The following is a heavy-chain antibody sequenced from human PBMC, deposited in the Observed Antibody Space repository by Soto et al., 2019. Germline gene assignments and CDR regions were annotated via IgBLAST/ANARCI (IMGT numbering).Heavy chain of an antibody. D-gene: IGHD6-19*01. CDR2: ISYDGSNK. Sequence: SCAASGFTFSSYGMHWVRQAPGKGLEWVAVISYDGSNKYYADSVKGRFTISRDNSKNTLYLQMNSLRAEDTAVYYCAKSSGWYTEYFQHWGQGTLVTVSS. CDR3: AKSSGWYTEYFQH. J-gene: IGHJ1*01. CDR1: GFTFSSYG. V-gene: IGHV3-30*18.